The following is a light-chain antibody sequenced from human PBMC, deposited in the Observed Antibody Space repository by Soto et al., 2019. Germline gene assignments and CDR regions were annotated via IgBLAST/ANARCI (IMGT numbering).Light chain of an antibody. CDR1: RSDVGGYNY. J-gene: IGLJ2*01. Sequence: QSALTQPASVSGSPGQSITISCTGTRSDVGGYNYVSWYQQHTGKAPKLMIYDVSNRPSGVSNRFAGSKSGNTASLTISGLQAEDEADYYCSAYTSSSTLVVFGGGTQRTVL. CDR3: SAYTSSSTLVV. CDR2: DVS. V-gene: IGLV2-14*01.